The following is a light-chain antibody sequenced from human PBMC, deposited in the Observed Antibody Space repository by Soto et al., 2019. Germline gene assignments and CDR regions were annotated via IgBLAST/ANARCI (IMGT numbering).Light chain of an antibody. CDR3: QQRSKWTPEFT. V-gene: IGKV3-11*01. CDR2: DAF. Sequence: EIVLTQSPATLSLSPGEGVTLSCRASQSVSSYLAWYQQKPGQAPRLLIYDAFNRATGIPYRFSGSGSGTDSTLTISCLEPVDLAVYYCQQRSKWTPEFTFVQVTKLAI. J-gene: IGKJ2*01. CDR1: QSVSSY.